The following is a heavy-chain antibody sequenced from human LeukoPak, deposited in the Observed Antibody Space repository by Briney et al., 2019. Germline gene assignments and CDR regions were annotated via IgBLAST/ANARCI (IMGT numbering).Heavy chain of an antibody. CDR2: IYYSGST. J-gene: IGHJ4*02. D-gene: IGHD3-3*01. CDR3: ARTEVLEWLLYRREYYFDY. V-gene: IGHV4-59*01. CDR1: GGSISSYY. Sequence: SETLSLTCTVSGGSISSYYWSWIRQPPGKGLEWIGYIYYSGSTNYNPSLKSRVTISVDTSKNQFSLKLSSVTAPDTAVYYCARTEVLEWLLYRREYYFDYWGQGTLVTVSS.